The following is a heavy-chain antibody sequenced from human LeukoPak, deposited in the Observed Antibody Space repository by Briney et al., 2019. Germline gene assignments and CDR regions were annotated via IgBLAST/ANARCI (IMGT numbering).Heavy chain of an antibody. CDR2: ISSSSSII. Sequence: PGGSLRLSCAASGFAFSSCAMSWVRQAPGKGLEWVSYISSSSSIIYYADSVKGRFTISRDNAKNSLYLQMNSLRAEDTAVYYCARDWAGGLFDYWGQGTLVTVSS. CDR1: GFAFSSCA. CDR3: ARDWAGGLFDY. J-gene: IGHJ4*02. V-gene: IGHV3-48*01. D-gene: IGHD3-16*01.